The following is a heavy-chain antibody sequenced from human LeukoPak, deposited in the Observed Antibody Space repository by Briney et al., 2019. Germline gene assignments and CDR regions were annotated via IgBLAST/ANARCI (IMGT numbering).Heavy chain of an antibody. CDR1: GFTFSSYG. Sequence: PGRSLRLSCAASGFTFSSYGMHWVRQAPGKGLEWVAVISYDGSNKYYADSVKGRFNISRDNSKNTLYLQMNSLRAEDTAVYYCAKVLWFGELFTNTDAFDIWGQGTMVTVSS. CDR3: AKVLWFGELFTNTDAFDI. D-gene: IGHD3-10*01. V-gene: IGHV3-30*18. CDR2: ISYDGSNK. J-gene: IGHJ3*02.